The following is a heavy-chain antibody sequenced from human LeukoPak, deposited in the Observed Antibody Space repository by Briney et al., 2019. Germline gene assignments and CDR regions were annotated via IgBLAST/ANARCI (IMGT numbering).Heavy chain of an antibody. CDR3: AKDLRRYCSSTSCYYFDY. V-gene: IGHV3-23*01. Sequence: GGSLRLSCAASGFTFSSYAMSWVRQAPGKGLEWVSAISGSGGSTYYADSVKGRFTISRDNSKNTLYLQMNSLRAEDTAVYYCAKDLRRYCSSTSCYYFDYWGQGTLVTVSS. J-gene: IGHJ4*02. D-gene: IGHD2-2*01. CDR1: GFTFSSYA. CDR2: ISGSGGST.